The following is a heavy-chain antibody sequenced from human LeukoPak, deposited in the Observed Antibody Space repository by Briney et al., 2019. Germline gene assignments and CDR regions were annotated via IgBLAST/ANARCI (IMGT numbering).Heavy chain of an antibody. CDR2: IYYSGST. V-gene: IGHV4-31*03. J-gene: IGHJ4*02. CDR1: GGSISSGGYY. CDR3: ARVAEYYDILTGYHPRDY. D-gene: IGHD3-9*01. Sequence: SETLSLTCTVSGGSISSGGYYWSWIRQHPGTGLEWIGYIYYSGSTYYNPSLKSRVTISVDTSKNQFSLKLSSVTAADTAVYYCARVAEYYDILTGYHPRDYWGQGTLVTVSS.